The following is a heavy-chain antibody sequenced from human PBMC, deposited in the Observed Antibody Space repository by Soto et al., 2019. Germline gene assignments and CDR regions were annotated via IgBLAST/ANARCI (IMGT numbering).Heavy chain of an antibody. CDR1: GGSVSSGSYY. CDR3: ARDRGRVANSDH. V-gene: IGHV4-61*01. Sequence: QVQLQESGPGLVKPSETLSLTCTVSGGSVSSGSYYWTWIRQPPGKGLEWIGNIYYSGRTTYNPSFKKRVTIPVDTSKNRFSLNLTWVTAADTDVYYCARDRGRVANSDHWGQGALVTVSS. CDR2: IYYSGRT. D-gene: IGHD2-15*01. J-gene: IGHJ4*02.